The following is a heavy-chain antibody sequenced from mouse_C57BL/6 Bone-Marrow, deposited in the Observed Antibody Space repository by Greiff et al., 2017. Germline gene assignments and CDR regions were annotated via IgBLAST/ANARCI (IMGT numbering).Heavy chain of an antibody. D-gene: IGHD1-1*01. J-gene: IGHJ4*01. Sequence: VQLQQSGPELVKPGDSVKISCKASGYSFTGYFMNWVMQSHGKSLEWIGRINPYNGDTFYNQKFKGKATLTVDKSSSTAHMELRSLTSEDSAVYYCARDYYGSRTSYYYAMDYWGQGTSVTVSS. V-gene: IGHV1-20*01. CDR3: ARDYYGSRTSYYYAMDY. CDR1: GYSFTGYF. CDR2: INPYNGDT.